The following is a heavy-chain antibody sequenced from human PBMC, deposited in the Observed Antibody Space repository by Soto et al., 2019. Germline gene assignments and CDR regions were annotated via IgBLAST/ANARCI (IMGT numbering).Heavy chain of an antibody. J-gene: IGHJ6*03. CDR2: INHSGST. V-gene: IGHV4-34*01. CDR1: GGSFSGYY. CDR3: ARGGIVVVPAARGGYYYYMDV. D-gene: IGHD2-2*01. Sequence: SETLSLTCAVYGGSFSGYYWSWIRQPPGKGLEWIGEINHSGSTNYNPSLKSRVTISVDTSKNQFSLKLSSVTAADTAVYYCARGGIVVVPAARGGYYYYMDVWGKGTTVTVSS.